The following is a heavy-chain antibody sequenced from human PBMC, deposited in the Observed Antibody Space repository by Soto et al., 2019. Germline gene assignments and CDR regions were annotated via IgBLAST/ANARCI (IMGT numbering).Heavy chain of an antibody. D-gene: IGHD4-4*01. V-gene: IGHV1-3*01. CDR1: GYTFTSYA. Sequence: ASVNVSCKASGYTFTSYAMHWVRQAPGQRLEWMGWINAGNGNTKYSQKFQGRVTITRDTSASTAYMELSSLRSEDTAVYYCARAVRMTTVTTCGGYWGQGTLVTVSS. J-gene: IGHJ4*02. CDR2: INAGNGNT. CDR3: ARAVRMTTVTTCGGY.